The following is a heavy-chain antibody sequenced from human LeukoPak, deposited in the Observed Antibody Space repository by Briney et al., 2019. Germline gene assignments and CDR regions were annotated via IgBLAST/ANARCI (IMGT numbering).Heavy chain of an antibody. CDR1: GYSFTSYW. V-gene: IGHV5-51*01. CDR2: IYPGDSDT. Sequence: GESLKISCKGSGYSFTSYWIGWVRQMPGKGLEWMGIIYPGDSDTRYSPSFQGQVTISADKSISTAYLQWSSLKASDTAMYYCARGPDIVVLPAAQSNWFDPWGQGTLVTVSS. CDR3: ARGPDIVVLPAAQSNWFDP. J-gene: IGHJ5*02. D-gene: IGHD2-2*01.